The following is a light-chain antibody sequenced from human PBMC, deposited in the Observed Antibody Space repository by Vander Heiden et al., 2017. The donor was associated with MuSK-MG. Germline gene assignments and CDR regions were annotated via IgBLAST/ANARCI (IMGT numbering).Light chain of an antibody. V-gene: IGLV2-8*01. CDR2: VVS. J-gene: IGLJ2*01. CDR1: SSGVGGFNY. Sequence: SALTHPPSSPVSPGPTVTYSCTGTSSGVGGFNYGSRYQQHPAKAPNLMIYVVSKRPAGVADRLSGSKSGNTATLTVSGLQAEDGGDYYGSSHAGSDDLVFGGGTKLTVL. CDR3: SSHAGSDDLV.